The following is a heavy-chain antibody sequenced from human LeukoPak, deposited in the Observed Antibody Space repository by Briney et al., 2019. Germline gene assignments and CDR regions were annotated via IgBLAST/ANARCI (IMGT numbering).Heavy chain of an antibody. J-gene: IGHJ1*01. CDR3: ARAYGDYVGYFQH. CDR2: IYHSGST. V-gene: IGHV4-30-2*01. D-gene: IGHD4-17*01. CDR1: GGSISSGGDS. Sequence: SETLSLTCAVSGGSISSGGDSWRWIRQPPGKGLEWIGYIYHSGSTHYNPSLKSRVTISVDRSKNQFSLKLSSVTAADTAVYYCARAYGDYVGYFQHWGQGTLVTVSS.